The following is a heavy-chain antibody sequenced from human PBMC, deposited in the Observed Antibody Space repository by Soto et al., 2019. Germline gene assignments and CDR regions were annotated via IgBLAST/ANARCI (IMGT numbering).Heavy chain of an antibody. CDR2: IYYSGST. D-gene: IGHD3-9*01. Sequence: SETLSLTCTVSGGSISSSSYYWGWIRQPPGKGLEWIGSIYYSGSTYYNPSLKSRVTISVDTSKNQFSLKLSSVTAADTAVYYCARQGYYDILVDYYYMDVWGKGTTVTV. V-gene: IGHV4-39*01. J-gene: IGHJ6*03. CDR1: GGSISSSSYY. CDR3: ARQGYYDILVDYYYMDV.